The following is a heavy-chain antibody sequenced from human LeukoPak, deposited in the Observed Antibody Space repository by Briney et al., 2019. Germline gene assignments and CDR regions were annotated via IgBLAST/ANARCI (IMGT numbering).Heavy chain of an antibody. D-gene: IGHD5-18*01. CDR1: GGSFSGYY. CDR3: ARDAGYGYDRFDY. CDR2: INHSGST. V-gene: IGHV4-34*01. J-gene: IGHJ4*02. Sequence: SETLSLTCAVYGGSFSGYYWSWIRQPPGKGLEWIGEINHSGSTNYNPSLKSRVTISVDTSKNQFSLKLSSVTAADTAVYYCARDAGYGYDRFDYWGQGTQVTVSS.